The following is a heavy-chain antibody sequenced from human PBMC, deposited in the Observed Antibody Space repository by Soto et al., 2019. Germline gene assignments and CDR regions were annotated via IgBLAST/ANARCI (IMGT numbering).Heavy chain of an antibody. CDR3: ARDGISVVAAWYYYGMDV. J-gene: IGHJ6*02. V-gene: IGHV1-69*12. D-gene: IGHD2-15*01. CDR2: IIPIFGTA. Sequence: QVQLVQSGAAVKKPGSSVKVSCKASGGTFSSYAISWVRQAPGQGLEWMGGIIPIFGTANYAQKFQGRVTITADESTSTAYMELSSLRSEDTAVYYCARDGISVVAAWYYYGMDVWGQGTTVTVSS. CDR1: GGTFSSYA.